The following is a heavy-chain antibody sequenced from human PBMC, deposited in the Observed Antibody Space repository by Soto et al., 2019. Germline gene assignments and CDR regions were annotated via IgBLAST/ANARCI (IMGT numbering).Heavy chain of an antibody. D-gene: IGHD3-22*01. CDR3: AKADFITTIVVVIPFDY. CDR2: ISGSGGST. V-gene: IGHV3-23*01. Sequence: RRLSCAASGFTFSSYAMSWVRQAPGKGLEWVSAISGSGGSTYYADSVKGRFTISRDNSKNTLYLQMNSLRAEDTAVYYCAKADFITTIVVVIPFDYWGQGTLVTVSS. J-gene: IGHJ4*02. CDR1: GFTFSSYA.